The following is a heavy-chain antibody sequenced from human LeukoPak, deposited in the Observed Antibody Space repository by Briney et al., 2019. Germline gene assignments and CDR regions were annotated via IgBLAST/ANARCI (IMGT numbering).Heavy chain of an antibody. Sequence: ASVKVSRKASGYTFTGYYMHWVRQAPGQGLEWMGWINPNSGGTNYAQKFQGRVTMTRDTSISTAYMELSRLRSDDTAVYYCARGRAGGYSGYDPFFDYWGQGTLVTVSS. CDR1: GYTFTGYY. V-gene: IGHV1-2*02. D-gene: IGHD5-12*01. J-gene: IGHJ4*02. CDR3: ARGRAGGYSGYDPFFDY. CDR2: INPNSGGT.